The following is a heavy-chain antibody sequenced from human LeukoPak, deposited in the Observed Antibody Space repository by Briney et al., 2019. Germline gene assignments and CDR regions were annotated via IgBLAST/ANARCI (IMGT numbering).Heavy chain of an antibody. Sequence: ASVKVSCKASGYTFTSYGISWVRQAPGQGLEWMGWISAYNGNTNYAQKLQGRVTMTTDTSTSTAYMERRSLRSADTAVYSCGGGNAYGDYGAFYWGQGTLVTVSS. CDR1: GYTFTSYG. D-gene: IGHD4-17*01. CDR3: GGGNAYGDYGAFY. J-gene: IGHJ4*02. V-gene: IGHV1-18*04. CDR2: ISAYNGNT.